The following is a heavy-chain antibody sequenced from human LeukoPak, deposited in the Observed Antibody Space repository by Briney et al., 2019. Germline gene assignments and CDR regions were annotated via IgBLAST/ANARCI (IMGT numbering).Heavy chain of an antibody. CDR3: ATMGSQSGGSFYFDL. CDR1: GYTLTELS. J-gene: IGHJ2*01. Sequence: ASVSVSCKVSGYTLTELSMHWVRQAPGKGGEWMGGFDPEDGETIYAQKFQGRVTMTEETSTDTAYMELSSLRSEDTAVYYCATMGSQSGGSFYFDLWGRGTLVTVSS. V-gene: IGHV1-24*01. D-gene: IGHD2-15*01. CDR2: FDPEDGET.